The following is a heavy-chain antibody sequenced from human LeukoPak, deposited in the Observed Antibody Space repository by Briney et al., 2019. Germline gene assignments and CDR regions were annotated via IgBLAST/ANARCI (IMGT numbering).Heavy chain of an antibody. J-gene: IGHJ4*02. CDR2: ISYSGSTI. Sequence: GGSLRLSCAASGFTFDDYYMNWIRQAPGKGLEWVSDISYSGSTIYYADSVKGRFTISRDNAKNSLYLQMNSLRAEDTAVYYCARHGRGSIAEDCWGQGTLVTVSS. CDR1: GFTFDDYY. D-gene: IGHD6-13*01. V-gene: IGHV3-11*01. CDR3: ARHGRGSIAEDC.